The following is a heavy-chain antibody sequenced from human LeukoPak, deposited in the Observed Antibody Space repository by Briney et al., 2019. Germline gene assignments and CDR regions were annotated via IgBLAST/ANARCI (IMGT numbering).Heavy chain of an antibody. CDR2: ISYDGSNK. J-gene: IGHJ4*02. CDR1: GFTFSSYA. V-gene: IGHV3-30*04. Sequence: GGSLRLSCAASGFTFSSYAMHWVRQAPGKGLEWVAVISYDGSNKYYADSVKGRFTISRDNSKNTLYLQMNSLRAEDTAVYYCARDDIPGIAAAGTFDYWGQGTLVTVSS. CDR3: ARDDIPGIAAAGTFDY. D-gene: IGHD6-13*01.